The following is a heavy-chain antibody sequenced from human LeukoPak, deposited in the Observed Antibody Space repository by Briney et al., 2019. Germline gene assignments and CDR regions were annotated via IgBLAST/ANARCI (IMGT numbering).Heavy chain of an antibody. CDR2: IRYDGNSK. V-gene: IGHV3-30*02. D-gene: IGHD5-18*01. CDR1: GFTFSSYG. Sequence: QAGGSLRLSCAASGFTFSSYGMHWVRQAPDMGLEWVAFIRYDGNSKDYADSVKGRFTISRDNSKNTLYLQMNSLRGEDTALYYCAKGGGYSYENYYYYMDVWGKGTTVTVSS. J-gene: IGHJ6*03. CDR3: AKGGGYSYENYYYYMDV.